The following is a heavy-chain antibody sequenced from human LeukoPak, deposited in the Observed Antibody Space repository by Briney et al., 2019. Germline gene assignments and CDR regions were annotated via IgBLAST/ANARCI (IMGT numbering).Heavy chain of an antibody. CDR2: IKQDGSEK. CDR3: ARDLVTMVRGVTPKGFDY. V-gene: IGHV3-7*01. Sequence: HPGGSLRLSCAASGFTFSSYWMSWVRQAPGKGLGWVANIKQDGSEKYYVDSVKGRFTISRDNAKNSLYLQMNSLRAEDTAVYYCARDLVTMVRGVTPKGFDYWGQGTLVTVSS. D-gene: IGHD3-10*01. CDR1: GFTFSSYW. J-gene: IGHJ4*02.